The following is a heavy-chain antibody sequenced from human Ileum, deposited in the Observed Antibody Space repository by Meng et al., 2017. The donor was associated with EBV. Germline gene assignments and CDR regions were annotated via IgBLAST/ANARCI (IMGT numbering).Heavy chain of an antibody. V-gene: IGHV4-4*02. CDR2: IYHSGST. J-gene: IGHJ4*02. CDR3: ARADKVRFDY. CDR1: GGSMSSTNG. Sequence: QMQASGPGPVNPSGTLASTCPALGGSMSSTNGWSWVRQPPGKGLEWIGEIYHSGSTNYNPSLKSRVSISVDKSKNQFSLKLSSVTAADTAVYYCARADKVRFDYWGQGTLVTVSS.